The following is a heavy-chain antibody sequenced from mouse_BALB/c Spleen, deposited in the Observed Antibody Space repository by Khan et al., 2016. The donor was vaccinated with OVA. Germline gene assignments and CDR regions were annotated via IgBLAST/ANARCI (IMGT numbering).Heavy chain of an antibody. CDR2: ISSGGVT. J-gene: IGHJ2*01. CDR3: TGGRFLYDFDD. D-gene: IGHD2-14*01. CDR1: GFTFSSYA. Sequence: EVELVESGGGLVKPGGSLKLSCAASGFTFSSYAMSWVRQTPETRLEWVAYISSGGVTYYPDSVKGQFTTSRANASDIRFLQMSSLRSEDTAVYYCTGGRFLYDFDDWSQGTTLTVPS. V-gene: IGHV5-6-5*01.